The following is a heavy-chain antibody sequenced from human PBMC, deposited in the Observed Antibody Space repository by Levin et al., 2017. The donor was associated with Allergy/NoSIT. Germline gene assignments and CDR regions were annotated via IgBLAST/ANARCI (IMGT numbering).Heavy chain of an antibody. J-gene: IGHJ3*02. CDR1: GFTFSSYG. V-gene: IGHV3-33*01. D-gene: IGHD3-10*01. Sequence: GGSLRLSCAASGFTFSSYGMHWVRQAPGKGLEWVAVIWYDGSNKYYADSVKGRFTISRDNSKNTLYLQMNSLRAEDTAVYYCARGHYYGSGSYYTLYPPYLNDAFDIWGQGTMVTVSS. CDR2: IWYDGSNK. CDR3: ARGHYYGSGSYYTLYPPYLNDAFDI.